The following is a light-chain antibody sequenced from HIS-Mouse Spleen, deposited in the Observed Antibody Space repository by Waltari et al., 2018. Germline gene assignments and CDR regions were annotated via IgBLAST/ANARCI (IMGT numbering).Light chain of an antibody. Sequence: SYELTQPPSVSVSPGQTARITCSGDALPKQYACWYQQKPRQSPVLVIYQDSKRPSGIPERFSGSNSGNTATLTISGTQAMDEADYYCQAWDSRVFGGGTKLTVL. J-gene: IGLJ2*01. CDR2: QDS. CDR1: ALPKQY. V-gene: IGLV3-1*01. CDR3: QAWDSRV.